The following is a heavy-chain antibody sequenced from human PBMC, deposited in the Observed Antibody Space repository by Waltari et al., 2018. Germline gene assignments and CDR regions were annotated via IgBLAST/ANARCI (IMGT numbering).Heavy chain of an antibody. V-gene: IGHV3-74*03. D-gene: IGHD1-26*01. J-gene: IGHJ4*02. CDR2: VNNEGTHT. CDR3: ARGGLAGATPDY. Sequence: EVRLVESGGGFVQPGGSLRLSCSASGFTVNHYWIHWGRHAPGKGLVWVAYVNNEGTHTAYVDAVKGRFTASRDNAKNTLYLQMNSLRVEDTAVYYCARGGLAGATPDYWGQGTLVTVSS. CDR1: GFTVNHYW.